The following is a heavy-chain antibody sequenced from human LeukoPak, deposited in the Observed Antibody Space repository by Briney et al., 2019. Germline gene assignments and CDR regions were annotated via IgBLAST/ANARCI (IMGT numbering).Heavy chain of an antibody. Sequence: SETLSLTCTVSGGSISSSSYYWGWIRQPPGKGLEWIGSIYYSGSTYYNPSLKSRVTISVDTSKNQFSLKLSSVTAADTAVYYCARVELAAADPYYFDYWGQGTLVTVSS. J-gene: IGHJ4*02. V-gene: IGHV4-39*07. CDR2: IYYSGST. CDR1: GGSISSSSYY. CDR3: ARVELAAADPYYFDY. D-gene: IGHD6-13*01.